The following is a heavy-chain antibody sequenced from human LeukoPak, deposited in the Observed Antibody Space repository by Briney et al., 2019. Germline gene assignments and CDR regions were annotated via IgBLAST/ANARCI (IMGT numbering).Heavy chain of an antibody. CDR1: GYTFTSYG. D-gene: IGHD1-26*01. Sequence: GASVKVSCKASGYTFTSYGISWVRQAPGQGLEWMGWISAYNGNTNYAQKLQGRVTMTTDTSTSTAYMELRSLRSDDTAVYYCLRHTVRGGFFTGATAFDIWGQGTMVTVSS. J-gene: IGHJ3*02. CDR2: ISAYNGNT. V-gene: IGHV1-18*01. CDR3: LRHTVRGGFFTGATAFDI.